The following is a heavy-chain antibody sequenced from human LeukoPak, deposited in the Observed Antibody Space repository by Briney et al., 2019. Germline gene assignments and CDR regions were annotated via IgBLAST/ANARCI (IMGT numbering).Heavy chain of an antibody. CDR1: GYTFNSYG. V-gene: IGHV1-18*01. CDR3: ARDKALVGASDY. J-gene: IGHJ4*02. D-gene: IGHD1-26*01. Sequence: ASVKVSCKASGYTFNSYGISWVRQAPGQGLEWMGWISAYNDSTYYAQKFQGRVTMTTDTSTSTAYMEVRSLRSDDTAVYYCARDKALVGASDYWGQGTLVTVSS. CDR2: ISAYNDST.